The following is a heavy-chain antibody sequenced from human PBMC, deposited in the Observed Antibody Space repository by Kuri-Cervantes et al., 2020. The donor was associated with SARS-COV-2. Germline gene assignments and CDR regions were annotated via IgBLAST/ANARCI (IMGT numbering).Heavy chain of an antibody. CDR1: GFSFSRFP. CDR2: ISNDGYNR. V-gene: IGHV3-30*18. CDR3: AKMGDNYIKGDYGSEV. J-gene: IGHJ6*02. Sequence: GGSLRLSCAASGFSFSRFPMHWVLHAPGRGLEGVALISNDGYNRFYADFLKGRFTISRDNSKNTLHLDMNSLRPEDTGVYYCAKMGDNYIKGDYGSEVWGQGITVTVSS. D-gene: IGHD3-16*01.